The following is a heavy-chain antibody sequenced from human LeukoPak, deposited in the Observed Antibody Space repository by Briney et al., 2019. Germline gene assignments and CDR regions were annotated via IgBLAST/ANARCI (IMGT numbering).Heavy chain of an antibody. V-gene: IGHV3-9*01. Sequence: GGSLRLSCAASGFTFSSYAMSWVRQAPGKGLEWVSGISWNSGSIGYADSVKGRFTISRDNAKNSLYLQMNSLRAEDTALYYCAKDSGSSWTYDIDYWGQGTLVTVSS. CDR1: GFTFSSYA. J-gene: IGHJ4*02. CDR2: ISWNSGSI. CDR3: AKDSGSSWTYDIDY. D-gene: IGHD6-13*01.